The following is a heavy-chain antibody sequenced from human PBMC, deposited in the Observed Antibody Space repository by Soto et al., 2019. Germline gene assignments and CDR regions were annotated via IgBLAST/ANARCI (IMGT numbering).Heavy chain of an antibody. CDR1: GYTFTSYY. D-gene: IGHD3-22*01. CDR3: ARGYYDRSGPLLYYFDY. V-gene: IGHV1-46*01. J-gene: IGHJ4*02. CDR2: INPSGGST. Sequence: ASVKVSCKASGYTFTSYYMHWVRQAPGQGLEWMGIINPSGGSTSYAQKFQGRVTMTRDTSTSTVYMELSSLRSEDTAVYYCARGYYDRSGPLLYYFDYWGQGTLVTVSS.